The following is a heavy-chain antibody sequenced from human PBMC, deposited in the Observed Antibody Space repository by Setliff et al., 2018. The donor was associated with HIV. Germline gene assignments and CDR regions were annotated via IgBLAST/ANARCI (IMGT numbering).Heavy chain of an antibody. CDR3: AREIQNCGGNHYYCYMDV. V-gene: IGHV3-7*01. CDR2: IKQDGSEK. D-gene: IGHD2-15*01. Sequence: GGSLRLSCAASGFTFSSYWMSWVRQAPGKGLEWVANIKQDGSEKYYADTVKGRCTISREDAKNSLYLQMNSLRAGDTAVYYCAREIQNCGGNHYYCYMDVWGKGTTVTVSS. CDR1: GFTFSSYW. J-gene: IGHJ6*03.